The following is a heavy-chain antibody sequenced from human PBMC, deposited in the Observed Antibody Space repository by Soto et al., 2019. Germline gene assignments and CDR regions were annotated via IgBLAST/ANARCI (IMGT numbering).Heavy chain of an antibody. CDR3: ARDLAPDYYGSGSYYHP. CDR2: IWYDGSNK. D-gene: IGHD3-10*01. J-gene: IGHJ5*02. Sequence: QVQLVESGGGVVQPGRSLRLSCAASGFTFSSYGMHWVRQAPGKGLEWVAVIWYDGSNKYYADSVKGRFTISRDNSKNTLYLQMNSLRAEDTAVYYCARDLAPDYYGSGSYYHPWGQGTLVTVSS. V-gene: IGHV3-33*01. CDR1: GFTFSSYG.